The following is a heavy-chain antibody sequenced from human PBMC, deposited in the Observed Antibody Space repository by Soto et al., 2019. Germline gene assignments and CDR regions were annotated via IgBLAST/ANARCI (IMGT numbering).Heavy chain of an antibody. CDR1: GFTFSSYS. CDR3: ARKYYDYIWGSYRFEDYFDY. D-gene: IGHD3-16*02. V-gene: IGHV3-21*01. Sequence: EVQLVESGGGLVKPGGSLRLSCAASGFTFSSYSMNWVRQAPGKGLEWVSSISSSSSYIYYADSVKGRFTISRDNAKNSLYLQMNSLRAEDTAVYYCARKYYDYIWGSYRFEDYFDYWGQGTLVTVSS. J-gene: IGHJ4*02. CDR2: ISSSSSYI.